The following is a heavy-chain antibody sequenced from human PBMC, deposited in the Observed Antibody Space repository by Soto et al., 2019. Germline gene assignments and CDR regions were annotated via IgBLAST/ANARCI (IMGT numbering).Heavy chain of an antibody. Sequence: ASVKVSCKASGYTFKSYAMHWVRQAPGQRLEWMGWINAGNGNTKYSQKLQGRVTITRDTSASTAYMELSSLRSEDTAVYYCARAVAVAPDFDYWGQGTLVTSPQ. CDR1: GYTFKSYA. D-gene: IGHD6-19*01. CDR2: INAGNGNT. V-gene: IGHV1-3*01. CDR3: ARAVAVAPDFDY. J-gene: IGHJ4*02.